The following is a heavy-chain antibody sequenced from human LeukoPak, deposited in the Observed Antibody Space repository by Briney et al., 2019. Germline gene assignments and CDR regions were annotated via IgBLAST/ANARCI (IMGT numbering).Heavy chain of an antibody. J-gene: IGHJ6*03. CDR2: IYTSGST. CDR3: ARLYYMDV. V-gene: IGHV4-4*09. Sequence: SETLSLTCAVYGGSSSGYYWSWIRQPPGKGLEWIGYIYTSGSTNYNPSLKSRVTISVDTSKNQFSLKLSSVTAADTAVYYCARLYYMDVWGKGTTVTVSS. CDR1: GGSSSGYY.